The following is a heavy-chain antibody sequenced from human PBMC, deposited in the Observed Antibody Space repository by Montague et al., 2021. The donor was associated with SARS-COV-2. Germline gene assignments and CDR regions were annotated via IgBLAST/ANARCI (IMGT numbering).Heavy chain of an antibody. D-gene: IGHD2-2*01. Sequence: SETLSLTCTVSGGYITGRSYYWGWIRQPPGKGLEWIGSIYYSGNTYYNPSLKSRVTISVDTPNNQFSLKLASVTAPDTAVYCCARLDQLLSGTPGYWGQGTLVTVSS. J-gene: IGHJ4*02. V-gene: IGHV4-39*01. CDR3: ARLDQLLSGTPGY. CDR2: IYYSGNT. CDR1: GGYITGRSYY.